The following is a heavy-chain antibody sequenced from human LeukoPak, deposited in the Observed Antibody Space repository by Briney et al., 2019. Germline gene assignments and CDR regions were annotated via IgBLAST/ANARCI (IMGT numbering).Heavy chain of an antibody. Sequence: ASVKVSCKASGYTLTSHDINWVGQATGQGREGRGWMNPNSGDTGYAQKFQGRGTMTRDTYIKTDYMEMSRLTDEDTAVYYCARAGGDYGDYYHYYYYMDVWGSGTTVTVSS. J-gene: IGHJ6*03. V-gene: IGHV1-8*01. CDR2: MNPNSGDT. CDR3: ARAGGDYGDYYHYYYYMDV. D-gene: IGHD4-17*01. CDR1: GYTLTSHD.